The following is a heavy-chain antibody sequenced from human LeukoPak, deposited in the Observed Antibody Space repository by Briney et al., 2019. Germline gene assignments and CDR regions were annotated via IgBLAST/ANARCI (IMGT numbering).Heavy chain of an antibody. V-gene: IGHV3-30-3*01. CDR2: ISYDGSNK. CDR3: ARVFPGCSSTSCLGEGFDY. D-gene: IGHD2-2*01. Sequence: GGSLRLSCAASGFTVSSNYMSWVRQAPGKGLEWVAVISYDGSNKYYADSVKGRFTISRDNSKNTLYLQMNSLRAEDTAVYYCARVFPGCSSTSCLGEGFDYWGQGTLVTVSS. CDR1: GFTVSSNY. J-gene: IGHJ4*02.